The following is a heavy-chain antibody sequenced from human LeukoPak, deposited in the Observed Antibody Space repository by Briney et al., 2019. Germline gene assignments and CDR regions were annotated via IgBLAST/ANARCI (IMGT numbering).Heavy chain of an antibody. CDR3: ARGGEEYTSSWYDY. D-gene: IGHD6-13*01. V-gene: IGHV3-48*03. CDR2: INSGSRTI. Sequence: PGGSLRLSCAASGFTFSSYEMNWVRQAPGKGLEWVSYINSGSRTIYYSDSVKGRFTISRDNAKNSLYLQMNSLRAEDTAVYYCARGGEEYTSSWYDYWGQGTLVTVSS. J-gene: IGHJ4*02. CDR1: GFTFSSYE.